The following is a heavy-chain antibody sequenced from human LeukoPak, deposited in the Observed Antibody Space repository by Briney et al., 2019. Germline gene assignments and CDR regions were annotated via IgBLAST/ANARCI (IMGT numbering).Heavy chain of an antibody. Sequence: PSETLSLTCTVSGGSISSGGYYWGWIRQPPGKGLEWLGYIYHSGSTYYNPSLKSRVTISVDKSKNQFSLKLSSVTAADTAVYYCARGLYGSGSMYFDYWGQGTLVTVSS. CDR3: ARGLYGSGSMYFDY. V-gene: IGHV4-30-2*01. J-gene: IGHJ4*02. D-gene: IGHD3-10*01. CDR1: GGSISSGGYY. CDR2: IYHSGST.